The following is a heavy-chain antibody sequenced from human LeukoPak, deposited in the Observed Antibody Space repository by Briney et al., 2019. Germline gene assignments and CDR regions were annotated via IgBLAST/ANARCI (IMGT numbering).Heavy chain of an antibody. J-gene: IGHJ6*03. D-gene: IGHD5-12*01. V-gene: IGHV3-23*01. CDR3: AKHSGHDSIYYYMDV. CDR1: GLAFSSYA. Sequence: GGSLRLSCAASGLAFSSYAMTWVRQPQGKGLEWVSAISGSGGSTYYADSVKGRFTISRDNSKNTLYLQMNSLRAEDTAVYYCAKHSGHDSIYYYMDVWGKGTTVTVSS. CDR2: ISGSGGST.